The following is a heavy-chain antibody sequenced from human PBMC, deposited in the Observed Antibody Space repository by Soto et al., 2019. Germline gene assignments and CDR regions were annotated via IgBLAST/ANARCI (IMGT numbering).Heavy chain of an antibody. D-gene: IGHD4-4*01. CDR3: AREGINNYNEYYFDS. CDR2: ISGSGNYT. V-gene: IGHV3-21*01. Sequence: PGGSLRLSCAAPGFTFSSYSMNWVRQAPGKGLEWVSSISGSGNYTHYADFLRGRFTISRDSAKTSLYLQMNSLRAEDTAVYYCAREGINNYNEYYFDSWGQGTVVTVSS. CDR1: GFTFSSYS. J-gene: IGHJ4*02.